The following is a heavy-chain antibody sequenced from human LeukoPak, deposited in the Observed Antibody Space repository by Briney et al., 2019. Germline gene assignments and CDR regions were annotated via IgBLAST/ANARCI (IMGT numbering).Heavy chain of an antibody. CDR1: GFTFSSYG. CDR3: ARENYDILTGYYLSPYYYYMDV. J-gene: IGHJ6*03. V-gene: IGHV3-53*01. D-gene: IGHD3-9*01. Sequence: GGSLRLSCAASGFTFSSYGMSWVRQAPGKGLEWVSVIYSGGSTYYADSVKGRFTISRDNSKNTLYLQMNSLRAEDTAVYYCARENYDILTGYYLSPYYYYMDVWGKGTTVTISS. CDR2: IYSGGST.